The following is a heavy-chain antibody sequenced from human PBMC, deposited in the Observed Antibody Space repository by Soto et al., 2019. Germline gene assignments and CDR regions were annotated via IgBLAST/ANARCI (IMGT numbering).Heavy chain of an antibody. V-gene: IGHV4-4*02. CDR1: GGSISSSNW. CDR2: IHHSGIS. Sequence: QVQLQESGPGLVKPSGTLSLTCGVSGGSISSSNWWSWVRQPPGKGLEWIGEIHHSGISKYNPSLQSRLTISLDKSKTHFSLQLTSVTDADTAVYYCARACLNGICYTQGLDLWGQGTLVLVSS. CDR3: ARACLNGICYTQGLDL. J-gene: IGHJ4*02. D-gene: IGHD2-8*01.